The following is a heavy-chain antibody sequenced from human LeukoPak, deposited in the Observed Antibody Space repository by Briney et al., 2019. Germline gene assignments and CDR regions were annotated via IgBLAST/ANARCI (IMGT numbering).Heavy chain of an antibody. V-gene: IGHV3-48*02. J-gene: IGHJ4*02. CDR3: ARGPPVVTRLYYFDY. Sequence: GGSLRLSCAASGFTFSTYSMNWVRQAPGKGLEWLSYISSSSSTIYCADSVKGRFTISRDNAKKSLYLQMNSLRDEESAVYYCARGPPVVTRLYYFDYWGQGTLVTVSS. CDR2: ISSSSSTI. CDR1: GFTFSTYS. D-gene: IGHD4-23*01.